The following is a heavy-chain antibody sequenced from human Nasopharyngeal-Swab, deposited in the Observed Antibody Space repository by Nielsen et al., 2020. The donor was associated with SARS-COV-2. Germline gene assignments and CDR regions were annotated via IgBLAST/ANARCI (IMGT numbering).Heavy chain of an antibody. CDR1: GFTFDDYA. CDR2: ISWNSAHI. D-gene: IGHD4-23*01. CDR3: AKDSNDGGHRGAFDY. J-gene: IGHJ4*02. Sequence: GGSLRLSCAASGFTFDDYAMHWVRQAPGKGLEWVSGISWNSAHIVYADSVKGRFTISRDNAKNSLYLQMNSLRAEDTALYYCAKDSNDGGHRGAFDYWGQGTLVSVSS. V-gene: IGHV3-9*01.